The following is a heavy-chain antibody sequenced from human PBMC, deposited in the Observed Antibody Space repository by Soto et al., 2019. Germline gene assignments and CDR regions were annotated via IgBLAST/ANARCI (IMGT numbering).Heavy chain of an antibody. CDR3: ARDSSGWYVVDY. CDR1: GYTFTNYG. Sequence: VQLVHSGAEVKKPGASVKVSCKASGYTFTNYGINWVRQAPGQGLEWMGWISADNGNTNYVQKFQGRVTMPPDTFTSTAYMELSSLRSDDTAIYYCARDSSGWYVVDYWGQGTLVPVAA. J-gene: IGHJ4*02. D-gene: IGHD6-19*01. CDR2: ISADNGNT. V-gene: IGHV1-18*01.